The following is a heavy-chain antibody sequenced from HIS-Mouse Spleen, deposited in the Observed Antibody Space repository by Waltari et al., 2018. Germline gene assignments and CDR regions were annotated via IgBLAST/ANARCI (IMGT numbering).Heavy chain of an antibody. J-gene: IGHJ4*02. CDR2: LSNDGSNK. CDR1: GFTFSTDG. Sequence: QVQLVESGGGVVQRGRSLRLSCAASGFTFSTDGVHWVRQAPGKALDWVEVLSNDGSNKYYADSVKGRFTISSENSKNTLYLQINILIAEHTAVYYCPKANSVLLDYSGQGTLVTVSS. D-gene: IGHD2-21*01. CDR3: PKANSVLLDY. V-gene: IGHV3-30*18.